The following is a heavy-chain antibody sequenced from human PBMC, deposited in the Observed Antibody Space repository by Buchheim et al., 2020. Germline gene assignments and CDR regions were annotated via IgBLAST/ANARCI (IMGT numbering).Heavy chain of an antibody. D-gene: IGHD6-19*01. CDR3: ARDQEDSSGWEYGMDV. CDR1: GFTFSSYS. J-gene: IGHJ6*02. CDR2: MSTSTDIV. V-gene: IGHV3-48*02. Sequence: EVQLVESGGGSVQPGGSLRLSCAASGFTFSSYSMNWVRQAPGKGLQWVSHMSTSTDIVYYADSVKGRFTISRDNAKHSPYLDMNGLRDDDTAVYYCARDQEDSSGWEYGMDVWGQGTT.